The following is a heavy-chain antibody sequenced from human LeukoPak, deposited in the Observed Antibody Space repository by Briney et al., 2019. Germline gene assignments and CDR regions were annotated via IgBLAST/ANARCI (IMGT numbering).Heavy chain of an antibody. Sequence: GGSLRLSCAAIVFTFSSYGMHWVRQAAGKGLEWMTFIRYDGSNQFYADSVKGRFTMSRDNSKNTLYLQMNSLREDDTAVYYCAKGSGYYFDYWGQGTPVTVSS. CDR3: AKGSGYYFDY. CDR2: IRYDGSNQ. J-gene: IGHJ4*02. V-gene: IGHV3-30*02. CDR1: VFTFSSYG. D-gene: IGHD6-19*01.